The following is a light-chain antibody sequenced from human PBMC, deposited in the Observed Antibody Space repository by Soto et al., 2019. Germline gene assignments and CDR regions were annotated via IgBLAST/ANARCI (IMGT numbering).Light chain of an antibody. Sequence: QSVLTQPPSLSAALGQKVTISCSGSSSNVGYSYVSWYQQVPGTAPKLLIYENNKRPSEIPDRFSGSKSGTTATLGITGLQTGDEADYYCGTWDDSLSAGVFGGGTKVTVL. CDR2: ENN. V-gene: IGLV1-51*02. J-gene: IGLJ2*01. CDR1: SSNVGYSY. CDR3: GTWDDSLSAGV.